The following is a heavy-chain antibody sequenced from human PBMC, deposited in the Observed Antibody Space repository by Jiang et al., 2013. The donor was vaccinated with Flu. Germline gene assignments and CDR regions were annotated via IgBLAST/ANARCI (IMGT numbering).Heavy chain of an antibody. CDR3: ARGRGEWAARKSARPYYFDY. CDR1: GGSFSGYY. V-gene: IGHV4-34*01. D-gene: IGHD6-6*01. CDR2: SIIVEAP. Sequence: ETLSLTCAVYGGSFSGYYWSWIRQPPGKGLEWIGKSIIVEAPTTTRPSKSRVTISVDTSKNQFSLKLSSVTAADTAVYHCARGRGEWAARKSARPYYFDYWGQGTLVTVSS. J-gene: IGHJ4*02.